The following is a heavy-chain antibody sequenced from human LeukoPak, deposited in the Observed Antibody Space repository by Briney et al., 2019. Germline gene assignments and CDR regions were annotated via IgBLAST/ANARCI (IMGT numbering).Heavy chain of an antibody. CDR3: ARGRYSSSWRYYYYGMDV. D-gene: IGHD6-13*01. V-gene: IGHV1-24*01. CDR2: FDPEDGET. Sequence: ASVKVSCKVSGYTLTELSMHWVRQAPGKGLEWMGGFDPEDGETIYAQKFQGRVTMTEDTSTDTAYMELSSLRSEDTAVYYCARGRYSSSWRYYYYGMDVWGQGTTVTVSS. CDR1: GYTLTELS. J-gene: IGHJ6*02.